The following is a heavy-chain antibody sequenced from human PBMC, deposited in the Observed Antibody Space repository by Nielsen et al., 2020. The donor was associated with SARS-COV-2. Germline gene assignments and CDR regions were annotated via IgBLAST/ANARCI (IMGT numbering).Heavy chain of an antibody. CDR1: GFTFSSYG. V-gene: IGHV3-30*03. CDR2: ISYDGSNK. Sequence: GESLKISCAASGFTFSSYGMHWVRQAPGKGLEWVAVISYDGSNKYYADSVKGRFTISRDNSKNTLYLQMNSLRAEDTAVYYCARDLTLWVAPWLVHYYYGMDVWGQGTTVTVSS. J-gene: IGHJ6*02. D-gene: IGHD6-19*01. CDR3: ARDLTLWVAPWLVHYYYGMDV.